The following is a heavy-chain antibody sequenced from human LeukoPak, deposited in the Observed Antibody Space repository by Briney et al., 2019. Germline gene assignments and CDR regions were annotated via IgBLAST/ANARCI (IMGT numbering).Heavy chain of an antibody. J-gene: IGHJ4*02. Sequence: GRSLRLSCAASGSTFSSYGMHWVRQAPGMGLEWVAVIWYDGSNKYYADSVKGRFTISRDNSKNTLYLQMNSLRAEDTAVYYCARGGRGKYYFDYWGQGTLVTVSS. CDR1: GSTFSSYG. V-gene: IGHV3-33*01. D-gene: IGHD3-16*01. CDR3: ARGGRGKYYFDY. CDR2: IWYDGSNK.